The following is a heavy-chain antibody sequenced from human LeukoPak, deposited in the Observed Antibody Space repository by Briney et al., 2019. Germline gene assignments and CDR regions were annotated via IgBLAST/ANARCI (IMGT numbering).Heavy chain of an antibody. V-gene: IGHV3-53*01. CDR3: ARDRGYCSRTSCYRWFDP. CDR2: SYSGGST. Sequence: PGGSLRLSCAASGFTVSSNYMSRVRQAPGKGLEWVSVSYSGGSTYYADSVKGRFTISRDNSKNTLYLQMNSLRAEDTAVYYCARDRGYCSRTSCYRWFDPWGQGTLVTVSS. CDR1: GFTVSSNY. D-gene: IGHD2-2*02. J-gene: IGHJ5*02.